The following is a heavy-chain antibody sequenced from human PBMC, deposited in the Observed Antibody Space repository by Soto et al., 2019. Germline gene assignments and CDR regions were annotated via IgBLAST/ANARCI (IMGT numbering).Heavy chain of an antibody. D-gene: IGHD2-15*01. V-gene: IGHV4-34*01. J-gene: IGHJ5*02. CDR1: GGSFSGYY. Sequence: QVQLQQWGAGLLKPSETLSLTCAVYGGSFSGYYWSWIRQPPGKGLEWIGEINHSGSTNYNPSLKSRVTISVDTSKNQFSLKLSSVTAADTAVYYWARAGGYCSGGSCYSRWFDRWGQGTLVTVSS. CDR2: INHSGST. CDR3: ARAGGYCSGGSCYSRWFDR.